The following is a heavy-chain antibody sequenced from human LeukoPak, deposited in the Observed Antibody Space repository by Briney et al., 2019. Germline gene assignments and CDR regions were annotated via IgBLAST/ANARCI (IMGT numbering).Heavy chain of an antibody. CDR3: AKMPVSYSSGWSNFDY. J-gene: IGHJ4*02. D-gene: IGHD6-19*01. CDR2: ISGSGRST. V-gene: IGHV3-23*01. CDR1: GFTFSSYA. Sequence: GGSLRLSCAACGFTFSSYAMSWVRQAPGRGLEGVSGISGSGRSTYYADSVTGRFTISRDNSKNTLYLQMNSLRAEDTALYYCAKMPVSYSSGWSNFDYWGQGTLVTVSS.